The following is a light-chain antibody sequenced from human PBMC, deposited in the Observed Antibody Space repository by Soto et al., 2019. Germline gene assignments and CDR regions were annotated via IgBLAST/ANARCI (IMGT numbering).Light chain of an antibody. V-gene: IGLV2-8*01. CDR3: QSYAASNTYV. CDR1: KNDIGVYDF. CDR2: EVV. Sequence: QSVLTQPPSASGSPGQSVIISCTGTKNDIGVYDFVSWYQHHPGKAPRLIIYEVVQRPSGVPDRFSGSKSGNTASLTVSGLQAADEADYFCQSYAASNTYVFGSGTKVTVL. J-gene: IGLJ1*01.